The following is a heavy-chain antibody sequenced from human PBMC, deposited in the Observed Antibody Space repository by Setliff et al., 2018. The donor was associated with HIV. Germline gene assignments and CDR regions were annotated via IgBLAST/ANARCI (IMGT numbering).Heavy chain of an antibody. CDR1: GFTFSSYW. CDR2: IKQDGSEK. J-gene: IGHJ1*01. V-gene: IGHV3-7*03. Sequence: LRLSCAASGFTFSSYWMSWVRQAPGKGLEWVANIKQDGSEKYYVDSVKGRFTISRDNAKNSLHLQMNSLRAEDTAVYYCARGAWDYYDSSGYYPFQYWGQGTLVTVSS. D-gene: IGHD3-22*01. CDR3: ARGAWDYYDSSGYYPFQY.